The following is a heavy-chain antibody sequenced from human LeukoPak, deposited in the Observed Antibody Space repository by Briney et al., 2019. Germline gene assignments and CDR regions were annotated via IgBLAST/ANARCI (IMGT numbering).Heavy chain of an antibody. V-gene: IGHV3-43D*03. D-gene: IGHD3-10*01. J-gene: IGHJ4*02. CDR3: AKDHPFGEAPDY. Sequence: AGSLRLSCAASGFSFDDYVMHWVRQAPGKGLEWVSLISWDGGSTYYADSVKGRFTISRDNSKNTLYLQMNSLRAEDTAVYYCAKDHPFGEAPDYWGQGTLVTVSS. CDR2: ISWDGGST. CDR1: GFSFDDYV.